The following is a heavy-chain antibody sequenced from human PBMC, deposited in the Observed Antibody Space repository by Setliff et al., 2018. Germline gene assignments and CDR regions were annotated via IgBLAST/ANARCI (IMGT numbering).Heavy chain of an antibody. CDR3: DRRSQPLGSHYYYMDV. V-gene: IGHV3-30*07. CDR2: VSHEGSTK. D-gene: IGHD6-13*01. Sequence: SCAASGFTLSSYGMHWVRQAPGKGLEWVAVVSHEGSTKDYADSVKGRFTISRDNAKNSLYLQMNSLRAADTAVCARDRRSQPLGSHYYYMDVWGKGTTVTVSS. CDR1: GFTLSSYG. J-gene: IGHJ6*03.